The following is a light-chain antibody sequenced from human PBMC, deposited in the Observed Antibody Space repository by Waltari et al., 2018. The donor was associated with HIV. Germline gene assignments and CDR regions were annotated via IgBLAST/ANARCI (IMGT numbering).Light chain of an antibody. V-gene: IGKV1-5*03. Sequence: DIKMTQSTSTLSASVGDRITITCRASQNIHNYLAWYQQNPWKDPKLLVYKASYLQTGVPQRFSGLGSGTDFSLTISSLQADDFATYYCQQYNHYPMTFGGGTQVEI. CDR2: KAS. J-gene: IGKJ4*01. CDR3: QQYNHYPMT. CDR1: QNIHNY.